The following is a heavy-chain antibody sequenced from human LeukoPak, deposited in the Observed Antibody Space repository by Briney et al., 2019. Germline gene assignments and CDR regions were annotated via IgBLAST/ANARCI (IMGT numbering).Heavy chain of an antibody. V-gene: IGHV3-23*01. D-gene: IGHD6-19*01. Sequence: WGSLRLSCAASGFTFSSYAMSWLRQAPGNGLEWVSLISSNSGGTFYADSVKGRFIISRDNSKNTLFLLMNSLRAEDTAIYYCEKVYGSGWYFDYWGQGSLVTVSS. CDR2: ISSNSGGT. J-gene: IGHJ4*02. CDR1: GFTFSSYA. CDR3: EKVYGSGWYFDY.